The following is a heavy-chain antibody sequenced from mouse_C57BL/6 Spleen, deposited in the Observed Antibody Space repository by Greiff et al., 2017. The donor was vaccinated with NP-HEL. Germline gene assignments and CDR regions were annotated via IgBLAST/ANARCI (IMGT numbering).Heavy chain of an antibody. Sequence: QVQLQQPGAELVKPGASVKLSCKASGYTFTSYWMHWVKQRPGQGLEWIGMIHPNSGSTNYNEKFKSKATLTVDKSSSTAYMQLSSLTSEDSAVYYCARGGSIYDGYYYAMDYWGQGTSVTVSS. J-gene: IGHJ4*01. CDR1: GYTFTSYW. CDR2: IHPNSGST. V-gene: IGHV1-64*01. D-gene: IGHD2-3*01. CDR3: ARGGSIYDGYYYAMDY.